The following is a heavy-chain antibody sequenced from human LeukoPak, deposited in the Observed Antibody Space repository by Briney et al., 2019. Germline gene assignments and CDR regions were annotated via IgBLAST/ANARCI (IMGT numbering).Heavy chain of an antibody. CDR2: IIPIFGIA. D-gene: IGHD3-10*01. CDR1: GGTFSSYA. J-gene: IGHJ4*02. CDR3: ASLTYYYGSGSQADFDY. V-gene: IGHV1-69*04. Sequence: ASVKVSCKASGGTFSSYAISWVRQAPGQGLEWMERIIPIFGIANYAQKFQGRVTITADKSTSTAYMELSSLRSEDTAVYYCASLTYYYGSGSQADFDYWGQGTLVTVSS.